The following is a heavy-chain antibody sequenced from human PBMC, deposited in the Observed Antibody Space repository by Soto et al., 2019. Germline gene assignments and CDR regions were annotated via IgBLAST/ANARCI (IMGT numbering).Heavy chain of an antibody. Sequence: GGSLRLSCTGSGFTFRDSALSWFRQAPGKGLEWISFIRSKTYGGTTEYAPSVQGRFTISRDDSRSSAYLQMDSLKTEDTAVYFCAKYSDYNDVLTGYYLFEYWGKGNPVTVSS. V-gene: IGHV3-49*03. J-gene: IGHJ4*02. D-gene: IGHD3-9*01. CDR1: GFTFRDSA. CDR3: AKYSDYNDVLTGYYLFEY. CDR2: IRSKTYGGTT.